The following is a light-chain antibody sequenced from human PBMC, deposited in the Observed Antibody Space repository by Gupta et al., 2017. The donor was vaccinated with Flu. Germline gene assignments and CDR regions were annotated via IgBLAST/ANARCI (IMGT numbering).Light chain of an antibody. V-gene: IGLV2-23*01. CDR2: EGS. CDR1: SSDVGSYNL. CDR3: CSYAGSSTDYV. Sequence: QSPLPRPASVSGPPGQSITISCTGTSSDVGSYNLVSWYQQHPGKAPKLMIYEGSKRPSGVSNRFSGSKSGNTASLTISGLQAEDEADYYCCSYAGSSTDYVFGTGTKVTVL. J-gene: IGLJ1*01.